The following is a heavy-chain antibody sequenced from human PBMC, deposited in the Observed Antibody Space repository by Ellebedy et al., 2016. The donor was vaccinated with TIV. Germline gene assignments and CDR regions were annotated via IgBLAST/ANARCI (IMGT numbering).Heavy chain of an antibody. J-gene: IGHJ5*02. CDR3: AREPSGVGWYDSSWFDP. D-gene: IGHD6-19*01. CDR1: GRTLSSSG. CDR2: IIPIVGIT. V-gene: IGHV1-69*04. Sequence: AASVKVSCKASGRTLSSSGFSWVRQAPGQGLEWMGRIIPIVGITIYAQKFQDRVTMTADNSSSTVYMEMSSLRSEDTAAYYCAREPSGVGWYDSSWFDPWGQGTLVTVSS.